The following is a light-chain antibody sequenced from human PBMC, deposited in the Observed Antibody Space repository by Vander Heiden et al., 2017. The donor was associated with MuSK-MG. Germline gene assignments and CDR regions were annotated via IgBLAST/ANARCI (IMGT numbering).Light chain of an antibody. Sequence: SYELTQPLSVSVALGQTATITCGGNNIGNKHVPWYQQKPGQAPVLVIYSNNNRPSGIPERFSGSNSGNTATLTITGAQAADEADYYCQLFDNAWVFGGGTKLTVL. CDR1: NIGNKH. CDR2: SNN. J-gene: IGLJ3*02. V-gene: IGLV3-9*01. CDR3: QLFDNAWV.